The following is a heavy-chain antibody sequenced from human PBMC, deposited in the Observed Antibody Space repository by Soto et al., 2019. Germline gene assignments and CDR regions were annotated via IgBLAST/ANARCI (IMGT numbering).Heavy chain of an antibody. Sequence: SETLSLTCTVSGGSISSYYWSWIRQPPGKGLEWIGYIYYSGSTNYNPSLKSRVTISVDTSKNQFSLKLSSVTAVDTAVYYCARETVTTVDEGSQTNWFDPWGQGTLVTVSS. CDR3: ARETVTTVDEGSQTNWFDP. CDR2: IYYSGST. CDR1: GGSISSYY. D-gene: IGHD4-17*01. V-gene: IGHV4-59*01. J-gene: IGHJ5*02.